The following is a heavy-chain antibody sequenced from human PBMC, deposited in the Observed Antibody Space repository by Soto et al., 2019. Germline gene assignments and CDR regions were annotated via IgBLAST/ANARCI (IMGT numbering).Heavy chain of an antibody. D-gene: IGHD3-9*01. V-gene: IGHV4-39*01. CDR1: GDSISSSSYY. Sequence: QLQLQESGPGLVKPSEALSLTCSVSGDSISSSSYYWGWIRQPPGKGLEWIGSIYYSGSTYYNPSLKSGVTISIDKSKNQFPLKLSSLTAADTAVYYCARLEGLATISYYFDFWGQGTLVTVSS. CDR2: IYYSGST. CDR3: ARLEGLATISYYFDF. J-gene: IGHJ4*02.